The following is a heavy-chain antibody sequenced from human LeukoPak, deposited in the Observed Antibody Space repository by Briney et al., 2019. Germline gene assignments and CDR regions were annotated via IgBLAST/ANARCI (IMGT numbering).Heavy chain of an antibody. V-gene: IGHV1-18*01. CDR1: GYTFTSYG. D-gene: IGHD6-6*01. Sequence: GASVKVSCKASGYTFTSYGISWVRQAPGQGVEWMGWISAYNGNTNYAQKLQGRVTMTTDTSTSTAYMELRSLRSDDTAVYYCARDRIAARPHGGLLFDYWGQGTLVTVSS. CDR2: ISAYNGNT. J-gene: IGHJ4*02. CDR3: ARDRIAARPHGGLLFDY.